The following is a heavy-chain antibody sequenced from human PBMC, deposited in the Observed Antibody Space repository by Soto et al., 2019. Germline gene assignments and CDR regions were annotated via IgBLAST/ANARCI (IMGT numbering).Heavy chain of an antibody. V-gene: IGHV3-66*01. CDR2: IQSGGTT. D-gene: IGHD6-19*01. J-gene: IGHJ5*01. Sequence: EVQLVESGGGLVQPGGSLRLSCAASGFTVSSKYMSWVRQAPGKGLEWVSLIQSGGTTYYADSVKGRFTISRDNSKNTVYLQMNSLRAEDTAVYYCARDQAERVAAPIDNNGLSNWFDSWGQGTLVTVSS. CDR3: ARDQAERVAAPIDNNGLSNWFDS. CDR1: GFTVSSKY.